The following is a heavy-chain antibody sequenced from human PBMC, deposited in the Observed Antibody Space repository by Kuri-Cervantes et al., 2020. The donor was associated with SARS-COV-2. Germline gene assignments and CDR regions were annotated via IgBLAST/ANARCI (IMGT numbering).Heavy chain of an antibody. CDR1: GFTFSSYS. CDR3: AKDRGYSGYASYYYYGMDV. CDR2: ISSSSSYI. V-gene: IGHV3-21*04. Sequence: GESLKISCAASGFTFSSYSMNWVRQAPGKGLEWVSSISSSSSYIYYADSVKGRFTISRDNAKNSLYLQMNSLRAEDTALYYCAKDRGYSGYASYYYYGMDVWGQGATVTVSS. D-gene: IGHD5-12*01. J-gene: IGHJ6*02.